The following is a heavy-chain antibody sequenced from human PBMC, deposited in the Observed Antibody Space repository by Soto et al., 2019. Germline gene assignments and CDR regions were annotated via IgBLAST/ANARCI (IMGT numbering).Heavy chain of an antibody. CDR3: ARDTAYGSGSERWFDP. J-gene: IGHJ5*02. Sequence: QVQLVESGGGVVQPGRSLRLSCAASGFTFSSYAMHWVRQAPGKGLEWVAVISYDGSNKYYADSVKGRFTISRDNSKNTLYLQMNSLRAEDTAVYYCARDTAYGSGSERWFDPWGQGTLVTVSS. CDR1: GFTFSSYA. V-gene: IGHV3-30-3*01. D-gene: IGHD3-10*01. CDR2: ISYDGSNK.